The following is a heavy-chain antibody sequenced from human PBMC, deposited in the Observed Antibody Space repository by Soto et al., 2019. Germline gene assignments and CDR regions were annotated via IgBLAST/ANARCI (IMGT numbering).Heavy chain of an antibody. CDR3: ARVIASAADFDY. Sequence: QVQLVQSGAEVKKPGASVKVSCKASGYTFTSYGLSWVRQAPGQGLEWMGWISAYNRNTNYAQKLQGRVTMTTATSPRTAYMELRSLRSDDTAVFYCARVIASAADFDYWGQGTLVTVSS. J-gene: IGHJ4*02. CDR2: ISAYNRNT. V-gene: IGHV1-18*01. D-gene: IGHD6-13*01. CDR1: GYTFTSYG.